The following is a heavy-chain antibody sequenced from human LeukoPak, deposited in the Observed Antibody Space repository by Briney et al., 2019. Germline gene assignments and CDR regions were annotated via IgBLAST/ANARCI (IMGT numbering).Heavy chain of an antibody. CDR3: ARGLPRSVRVPFDY. Sequence: PSETLSLTCTVSGGSISSSDYYWGWIRQPPGKGLEWIASIYYSGTTHYNPSHQSRVTMSVDTSKNQFSLKLSSVTAADTAVYYCARGLPRSVRVPFDYWGQGTLVTVSS. V-gene: IGHV4-39*07. D-gene: IGHD3-10*01. J-gene: IGHJ4*02. CDR2: IYYSGTT. CDR1: GGSISSSDYY.